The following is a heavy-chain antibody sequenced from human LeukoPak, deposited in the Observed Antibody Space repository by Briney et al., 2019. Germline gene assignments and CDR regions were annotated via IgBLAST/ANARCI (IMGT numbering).Heavy chain of an antibody. CDR1: GGTFSSYA. J-gene: IGHJ3*02. CDR3: ARDSGYSCSSTSCFYDAFDI. D-gene: IGHD2-2*01. CDR2: IIPIFGTA. Sequence: SVKVSCKASGGTFSSYAISWVRQAPGQGLEWMGGIIPIFGTANYAQKFQGRVTITTDESTSTAYMELSSLRSEDTAVYYCARDSGYSCSSTSCFYDAFDISGQGTMVTVSS. V-gene: IGHV1-69*05.